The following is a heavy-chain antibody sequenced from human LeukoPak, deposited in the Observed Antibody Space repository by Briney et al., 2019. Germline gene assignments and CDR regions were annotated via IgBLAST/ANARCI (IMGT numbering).Heavy chain of an antibody. J-gene: IGHJ6*02. CDR1: GFTFTNAW. Sequence: GGSLRLSCTASGFTFTNAWMNWVRQAPGKGLEWVSGISGSGGATWYADSVKGRFTISRDNSMDTLYLQMNRLRAEDTATYYCAKYRTGPPYGLDVWGQGTTVTVSS. D-gene: IGHD1-26*01. CDR2: ISGSGGAT. V-gene: IGHV3-23*01. CDR3: AKYRTGPPYGLDV.